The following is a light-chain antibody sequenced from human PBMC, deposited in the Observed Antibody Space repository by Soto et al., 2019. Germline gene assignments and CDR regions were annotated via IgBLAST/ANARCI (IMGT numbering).Light chain of an antibody. CDR1: KNDVGGYNL. CDR3: CSFAGSNTWV. V-gene: IGLV2-23*01. Sequence: QSVLTQPPSASGSPGQSVTISCTGTKNDVGGYNLVSWYQHHPGKAPQLMIYEGSKRPSGVSTRFSGSKSGNTASLTISGLQAEDEADYYCCSFAGSNTWVFGGGTKVTVL. J-gene: IGLJ3*02. CDR2: EGS.